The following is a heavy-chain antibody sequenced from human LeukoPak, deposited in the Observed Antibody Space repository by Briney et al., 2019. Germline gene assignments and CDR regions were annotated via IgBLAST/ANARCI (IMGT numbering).Heavy chain of an antibody. CDR3: LRHAGGIILT. Sequence: SETLSLTCNVSGDSISGSDYYWGWMRQPPGKGLEWIANIWYSGSAYYNPSLQSRVTITVDTSKNQFSLNVKSVSAGDSAVYYCLRHAGGIILTWGQGTRVAVSS. V-gene: IGHV4-39*01. CDR2: IWYSGSA. J-gene: IGHJ5*02. D-gene: IGHD1-1*01. CDR1: GDSISGSDYY.